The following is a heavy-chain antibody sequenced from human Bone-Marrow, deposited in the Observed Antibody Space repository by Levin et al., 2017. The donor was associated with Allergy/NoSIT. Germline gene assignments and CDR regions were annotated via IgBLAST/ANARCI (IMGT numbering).Heavy chain of an antibody. V-gene: IGHV3-30*18. Sequence: GESLKISCAASGFTFSSYGMHWVRQAPGKGLEWVAVISYDGSNKYYADSVKGRFTISRDNSKNTLYLQMNSLRAEDTAVYYCAKDGKYYYGSGSRIYYYYYMDVWGKGTTVTVSS. CDR2: ISYDGSNK. D-gene: IGHD3-10*01. J-gene: IGHJ6*03. CDR3: AKDGKYYYGSGSRIYYYYYMDV. CDR1: GFTFSSYG.